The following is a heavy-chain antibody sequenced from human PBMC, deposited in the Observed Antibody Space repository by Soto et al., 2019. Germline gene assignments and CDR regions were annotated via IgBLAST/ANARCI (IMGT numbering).Heavy chain of an antibody. CDR1: GFTFSSYW. CDR3: VGGGYMQACGI. V-gene: IGHV3-74*01. D-gene: IGHD6-13*01. CDR2: MNNDGSYT. Sequence: EVQLVESGGGLVQPGGSLRLSYAASGFTFSSYWMYWVRQAPGKGLEWVSHMNNDGSYTSYAESVKGGFAFSRDNAKNTLSLEMNRLMAEDTTVYYYVGGGYMQACGIWGQGTMVTVSS. J-gene: IGHJ3*02.